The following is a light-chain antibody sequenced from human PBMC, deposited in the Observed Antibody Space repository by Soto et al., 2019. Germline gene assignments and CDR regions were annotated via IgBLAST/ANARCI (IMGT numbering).Light chain of an antibody. CDR3: QQFDSLHLT. Sequence: DIQMTQSPSSLSASVGDRVTITCQASKDISTHLTWFQQKPWKDPKLLIYDVSILEPGVPSRFSGSGSRTHFTFSISSLQPEDISTYYWQQFDSLHLTFGGGTRVEIK. CDR1: KDISTH. V-gene: IGKV1-33*01. CDR2: DVS. J-gene: IGKJ4*01.